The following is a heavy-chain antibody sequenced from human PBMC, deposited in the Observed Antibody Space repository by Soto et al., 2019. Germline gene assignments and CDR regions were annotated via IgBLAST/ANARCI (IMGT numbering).Heavy chain of an antibody. CDR1: GFTFSSYA. J-gene: IGHJ4*02. CDR3: AKVKSDGYDFWSGSIYYFDY. V-gene: IGHV3-23*01. CDR2: ISGSGGST. D-gene: IGHD3-3*01. Sequence: EVQLLESGGGLVQPGGSLRLSCAASGFTFSSYAMSWVRQAPGKGLEWVSAISGSGGSTYYADSVKGRFTISRDNSKNTLYLQMNSLRAEDTAVYYCAKVKSDGYDFWSGSIYYFDYWGQGTLVTVSS.